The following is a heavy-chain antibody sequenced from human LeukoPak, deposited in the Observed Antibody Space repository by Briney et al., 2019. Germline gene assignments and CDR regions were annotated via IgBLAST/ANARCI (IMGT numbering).Heavy chain of an antibody. CDR2: IYYSGST. CDR3: ARGLPEFDY. V-gene: IGHV4-39*07. Sequence: GSLRLSCAASGFTFSSYAMSWVRQAPGKGLEWIGSIYYSGSTYYNPSLKSRVTISVDTSKNQFSLKLSSVTAADTAVYYCARGLPEFDYWGQGTLVTVSS. CDR1: GFTFSSYA. J-gene: IGHJ4*02.